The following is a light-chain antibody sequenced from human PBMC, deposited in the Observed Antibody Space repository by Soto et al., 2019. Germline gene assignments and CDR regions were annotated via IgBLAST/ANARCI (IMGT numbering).Light chain of an antibody. J-gene: IGKJ5*01. Sequence: DIQMTQSPSSLSASVGSRFTITCRTSQSISGYLNWYRHKPLKAPTLLXYAASTLQSGAPSRFSGSGSGTDFTLTISNLQPEDFATYYCQQSYSTLPITFGQGTRLEIK. CDR3: QQSYSTLPIT. CDR2: AAS. CDR1: QSISGY. V-gene: IGKV1-39*01.